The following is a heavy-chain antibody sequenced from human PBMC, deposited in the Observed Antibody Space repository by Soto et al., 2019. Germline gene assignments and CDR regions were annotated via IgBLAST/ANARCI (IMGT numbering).Heavy chain of an antibody. J-gene: IGHJ4*02. Sequence: GGSLRLSCAASGFTLSSYSMNWVRQAPGKRLEWVSSISSSSSYIYYADSVKGRFTISRDNAKNSLYLQMDSLRAEDTAVYYCARDYVDSSGYYCNFDYRGQGTLVTVSS. CDR1: GFTLSSYS. D-gene: IGHD3-22*01. CDR2: ISSSSSYI. CDR3: ARDYVDSSGYYCNFDY. V-gene: IGHV3-21*01.